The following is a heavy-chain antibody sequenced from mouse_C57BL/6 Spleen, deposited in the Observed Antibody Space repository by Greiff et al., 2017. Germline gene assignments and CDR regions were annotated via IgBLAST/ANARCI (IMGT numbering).Heavy chain of an antibody. CDR3: ARFSYYYAMDY. Sequence: QVQLQQPGTELVKPGASVKLSCKASGYTFTSYWMHWVKQRPGQGLEWIGNINPSNGGTNYNEKFKSKATLTVDNSSSTAYMQLSSLRSEDSAVYYCARFSYYYAMDYWGQGTSVTVSS. CDR2: INPSNGGT. J-gene: IGHJ4*01. CDR1: GYTFTSYW. V-gene: IGHV1-53*01.